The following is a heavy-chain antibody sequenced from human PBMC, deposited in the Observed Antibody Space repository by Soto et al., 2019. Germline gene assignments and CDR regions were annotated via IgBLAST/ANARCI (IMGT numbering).Heavy chain of an antibody. CDR1: GYTFTSYG. V-gene: IGHV1-18*01. Sequence: QVQLVQSGAEVKKPGASVKVSCKASGYTFTSYGISWVRQAPGQGLEWMGWINAYNGNTNYAQKLQGRVTMTTDTSTTTAYMVLRSLGSADTAVCSSARDAVAGAWFDYWGQGTLVTVSS. D-gene: IGHD6-19*01. J-gene: IGHJ4*02. CDR2: INAYNGNT. CDR3: ARDAVAGAWFDY.